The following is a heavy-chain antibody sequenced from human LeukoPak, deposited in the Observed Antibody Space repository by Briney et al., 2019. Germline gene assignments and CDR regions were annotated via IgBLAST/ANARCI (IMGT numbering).Heavy chain of an antibody. Sequence: SETLSLTCTVSGGSISSYYWSWIRQPPGKGLEWIGYIYYSGSTNYNPSLKSRVTVSVDTSKNQFSLKLSSVTAADTAVYYCARGPRYYYDSSGYYYAPWGQGTLVTVSS. V-gene: IGHV4-59*12. CDR1: GGSISSYY. D-gene: IGHD3-22*01. J-gene: IGHJ5*02. CDR2: IYYSGST. CDR3: ARGPRYYYDSSGYYYAP.